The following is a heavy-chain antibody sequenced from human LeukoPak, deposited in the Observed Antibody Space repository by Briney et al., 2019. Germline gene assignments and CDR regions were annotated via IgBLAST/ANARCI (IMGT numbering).Heavy chain of an antibody. CDR2: ISAYNGNT. J-gene: IGHJ4*02. CDR1: GYTFTSYG. D-gene: IGHD3-22*01. Sequence: ASVKVSCKASGYTFTSYGISWVRQAPGQGLEWMGWISAYNGNTNYAQKLQGRVTMTTDTSTSTAYMKLRSLRSDDTAVYYCARSGPYDSSGYCYDYWGLGTLVTVSS. CDR3: ARSGPYDSSGYCYDY. V-gene: IGHV1-18*01.